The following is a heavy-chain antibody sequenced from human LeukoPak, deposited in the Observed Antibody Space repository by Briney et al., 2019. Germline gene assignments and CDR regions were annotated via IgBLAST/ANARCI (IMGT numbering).Heavy chain of an antibody. CDR3: ARLPAAAGPIDY. CDR1: GCTFTSYY. Sequence: ASVKVSCKASGCTFTSYYMHWVRQAPGQGLEWMGIINPSGGSTSYAQKFQGRVTMTRDTSTSTVYMELSSLRSEDTAVYYCARLPAAAGPIDYWGQGTLVTVSS. D-gene: IGHD6-13*01. CDR2: INPSGGST. V-gene: IGHV1-46*01. J-gene: IGHJ4*02.